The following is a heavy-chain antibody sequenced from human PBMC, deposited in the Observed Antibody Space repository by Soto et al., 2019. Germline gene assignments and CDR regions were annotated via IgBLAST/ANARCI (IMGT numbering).Heavy chain of an antibody. D-gene: IGHD3-9*01. Sequence: EVQVLDSGGGLVQPGGSLRLSCAASGFTFSSYAMNWVRQAPGKGLEWVSSISGSGGRTHYGDSVKGRFTISRDNSKNTLDLQMNSRRAEDTAVYFCGADILSGFSRGYFDYRGQGSLVTVSS. CDR1: GFTFSSYA. V-gene: IGHV3-23*01. J-gene: IGHJ4*02. CDR2: ISGSGGRT. CDR3: GADILSGFSRGYFDY.